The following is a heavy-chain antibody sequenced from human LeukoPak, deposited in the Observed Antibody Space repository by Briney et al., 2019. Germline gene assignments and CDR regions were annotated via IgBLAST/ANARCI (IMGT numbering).Heavy chain of an antibody. CDR3: ARGDYYGSGSYENNWFDP. CDR2: INPNSGGT. J-gene: IGHJ5*02. D-gene: IGHD3-10*01. Sequence: ASVKVSCKASGYTFTGYYMHWVRQAPGQGLEWMGWINPNSGGTNYAQKFQGRVTMTRDTSISTAYMELSRLRSDDTAVYYCARGDYYGSGSYENNWFDPWGQGTLVTVSS. CDR1: GYTFTGYY. V-gene: IGHV1-2*02.